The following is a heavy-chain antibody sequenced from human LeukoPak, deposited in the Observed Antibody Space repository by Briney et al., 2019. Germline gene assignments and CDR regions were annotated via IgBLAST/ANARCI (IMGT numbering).Heavy chain of an antibody. J-gene: IGHJ4*02. Sequence: AGGSLRLSCAASGFTFSTYSMNWVRQAPGKGLEWVSSISSSSSYIYYADSVKGRFTISRDNAKNSLYLQMNSLRAEDTAVYYCARFHSSKYPPYYFDYWGQGTLVTVSS. CDR1: GFTFSTYS. D-gene: IGHD3-22*01. CDR2: ISSSSSYI. V-gene: IGHV3-21*01. CDR3: ARFHSSKYPPYYFDY.